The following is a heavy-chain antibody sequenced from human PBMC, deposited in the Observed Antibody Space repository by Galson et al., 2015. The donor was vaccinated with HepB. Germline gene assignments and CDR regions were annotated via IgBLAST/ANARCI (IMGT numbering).Heavy chain of an antibody. CDR1: GFTFSSYA. J-gene: IGHJ4*02. D-gene: IGHD3-22*01. Sequence: SLRLSCAASGFTFSSYAMHWVRQAPGKGLEWVAVISYDGSNKYYADSVKGRFTISRDNSKNTLYLQMNSLRAEDTAVYYCASFGYYYDSSGYYTSDYWGQGTLVTVSS. V-gene: IGHV3-30*04. CDR3: ASFGYYYDSSGYYTSDY. CDR2: ISYDGSNK.